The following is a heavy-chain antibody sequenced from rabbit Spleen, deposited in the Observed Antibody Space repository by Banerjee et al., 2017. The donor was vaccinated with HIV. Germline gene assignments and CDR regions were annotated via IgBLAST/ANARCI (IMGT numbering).Heavy chain of an antibody. CDR1: GVSFSDKDV. J-gene: IGHJ4*01. Sequence: EQLEESGGGLVKPEGSLTLTYKASGVSFSDKDVMCWVRQAPGKGLEWIACINTATGKDVYASWAKGRFTISKTSSTTVTLQMTSLTASDTATYFCARDLVGVIGWNFNLWGPGTLVTVS. V-gene: IGHV1S45*01. D-gene: IGHD1-1*01. CDR2: INTATGKD. CDR3: ARDLVGVIGWNFNL.